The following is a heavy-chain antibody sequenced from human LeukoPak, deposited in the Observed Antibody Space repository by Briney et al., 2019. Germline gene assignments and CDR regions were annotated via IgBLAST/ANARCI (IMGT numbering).Heavy chain of an antibody. CDR1: GFTFSSYA. V-gene: IGHV3-30-3*01. D-gene: IGHD2-2*01. Sequence: PGGSLRLSCAASGFTFSSYAMHWVRQAPGKGLEGVGVISYDGSNKYYADSVKGRFTISRDNSKNTLYLQMNSLRAEDTAVYYCARGYCSSTSCYYLAYWGQGTLVTVSS. CDR3: ARGYCSSTSCYYLAY. CDR2: ISYDGSNK. J-gene: IGHJ4*02.